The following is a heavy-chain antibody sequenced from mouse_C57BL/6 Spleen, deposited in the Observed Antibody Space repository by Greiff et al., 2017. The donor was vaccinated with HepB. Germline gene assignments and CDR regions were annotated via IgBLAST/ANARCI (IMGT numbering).Heavy chain of an antibody. CDR1: GFSFNTYA. V-gene: IGHV10-1*01. J-gene: IGHJ2*01. D-gene: IGHD3-2*02. CDR3: VRQGDSSGSYYFDY. Sequence: GGGLVQPKGSLKLSCAASGFSFNTYAMNWVRQAPGKGLEWVARIRSKSNNYATYYADSVKDRFTISRDDSESMLYLQMNNLKTEDTAMYYCVRQGDSSGSYYFDYWGQGTTLTVSS. CDR2: IRSKSNNYAT.